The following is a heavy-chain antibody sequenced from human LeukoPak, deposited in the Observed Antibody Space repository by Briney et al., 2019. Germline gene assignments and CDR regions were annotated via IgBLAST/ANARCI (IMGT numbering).Heavy chain of an antibody. V-gene: IGHV2-5*02. CDR2: IYWDDDK. J-gene: IGHJ4*02. D-gene: IGHD3-16*02. CDR3: AHRRLYTFGGVIANYFDY. Sequence: ESGPTLVNPTQTLSVTCTVSGFSLNTSGVGVGWIRQPPGKALEWLALIYWDDDKRYSPSLKSRLTITKDTSKNQVVLTMTNMDPVDTATYYCAHRRLYTFGGVIANYFDYWGQGTLVTVSS. CDR1: GFSLNTSGVG.